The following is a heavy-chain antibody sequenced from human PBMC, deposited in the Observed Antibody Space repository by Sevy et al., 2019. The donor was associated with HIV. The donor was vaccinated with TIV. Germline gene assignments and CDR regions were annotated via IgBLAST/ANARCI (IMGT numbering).Heavy chain of an antibody. Sequence: GGSLRLSCAASGFTFSNAWMSWVRQAPGKGLEWDGRIKSKSDGGTRDFAAPAKGRFIISRDDSKSMLYLQMSSLKTEDTALYCCSAGVGMSDFDYWGRGTQVTVSS. D-gene: IGHD1-26*01. V-gene: IGHV3-15*01. CDR3: SAGVGMSDFDY. CDR1: GFTFSNAW. J-gene: IGHJ4*02. CDR2: IKSKSDGGTR.